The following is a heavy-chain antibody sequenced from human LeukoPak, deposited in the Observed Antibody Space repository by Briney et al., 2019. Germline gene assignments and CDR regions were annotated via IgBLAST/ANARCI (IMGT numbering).Heavy chain of an antibody. CDR2: IYYSGST. CDR3: ARVLTTDWFDP. J-gene: IGHJ5*02. CDR1: GGSISSGDYY. D-gene: IGHD4-11*01. Sequence: SQTLSLTCTVSGGSISSGDYYWSWIRQPPGKGPEWIGYIYYSGSTYYNPSLKSRVTISVDTSKNQFSLKLSSVTAADTAVYYCARVLTTDWFDPWGQGTLVTVSS. V-gene: IGHV4-30-4*01.